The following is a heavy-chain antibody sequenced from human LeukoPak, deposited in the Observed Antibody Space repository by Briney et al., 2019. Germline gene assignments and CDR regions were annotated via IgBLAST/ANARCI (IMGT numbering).Heavy chain of an antibody. J-gene: IGHJ4*02. CDR2: ISYDGSNK. D-gene: IGHD2-21*01. Sequence: PGGSLRLSCEASGFTFSGYPIHWVRQAPGKGLEWVAVISYDGSNKYYADSVKGRFTISRDNSKSTLYLQMNSLRAEDTAVYHCAKKSGDHFHSDFWGQGTLVTVSS. CDR1: GFTFSGYP. V-gene: IGHV3-30-3*02. CDR3: AKKSGDHFHSDF.